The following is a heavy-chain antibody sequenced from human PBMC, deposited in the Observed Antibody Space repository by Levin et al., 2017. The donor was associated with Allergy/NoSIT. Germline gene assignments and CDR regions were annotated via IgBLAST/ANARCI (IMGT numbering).Heavy chain of an antibody. CDR2: ISGSGGST. Sequence: GESLKISCAASGFTFSSYAMSWVRQAPGKGLEWVSAISGSGGSTYYADSVKGRFTISRDNSKNTLYLQMNSLRAEDTAVYYCAKGGIPGGTIRLEAFDIWGQGTMVTVSS. V-gene: IGHV3-23*01. J-gene: IGHJ3*02. CDR3: AKGGIPGGTIRLEAFDI. CDR1: GFTFSSYA. D-gene: IGHD3-16*01.